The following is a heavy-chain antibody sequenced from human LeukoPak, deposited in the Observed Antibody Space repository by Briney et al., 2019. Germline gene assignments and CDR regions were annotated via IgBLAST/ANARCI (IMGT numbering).Heavy chain of an antibody. Sequence: ASVNASCKASGYTFTSYGISWVRQAPGQGLEWMEWISAYNGNTNYAQKLQGRVTMTTDTYTSTANLELRSLRSDDTAVHYCARDPSYCSSTSCPPVHYYYGMDVWGQGTTVTVSS. CDR1: GYTFTSYG. V-gene: IGHV1-18*01. J-gene: IGHJ6*02. CDR3: ARDPSYCSSTSCPPVHYYYGMDV. CDR2: ISAYNGNT. D-gene: IGHD2-2*01.